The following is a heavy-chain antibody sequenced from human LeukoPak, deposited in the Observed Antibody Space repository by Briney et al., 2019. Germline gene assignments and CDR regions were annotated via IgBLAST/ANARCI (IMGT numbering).Heavy chain of an antibody. CDR2: IIPIFGTA. CDR3: ASCRDYDILTGYFDY. Sequence: SVKVSCKASGGTFSSYAISWVRQAPGQGLEWMGGIIPIFGTANYAQKFQGRVTITADESTSTAYMELSSLRFEDTAVYYCASCRDYDILTGYFDYWGQGTLVTVSS. J-gene: IGHJ4*02. D-gene: IGHD3-9*01. V-gene: IGHV1-69*01. CDR1: GGTFSSYA.